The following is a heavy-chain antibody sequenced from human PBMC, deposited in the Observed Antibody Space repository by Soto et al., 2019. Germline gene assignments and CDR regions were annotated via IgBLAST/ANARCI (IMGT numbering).Heavy chain of an antibody. CDR2: INPNSGGT. CDR1: GYTFTGYY. CDR3: ARGPEKNDAFDI. Sequence: ASVKVSCKASGYTFTGYYMHWVRQAPGQGLEWMGWINPNSGGTNYAQKFQGWVTMTRDTSISTAYMALSRLRSDDRAVYYCARGPEKNDAFDISGQGTMVTVSS. J-gene: IGHJ3*02. V-gene: IGHV1-2*04.